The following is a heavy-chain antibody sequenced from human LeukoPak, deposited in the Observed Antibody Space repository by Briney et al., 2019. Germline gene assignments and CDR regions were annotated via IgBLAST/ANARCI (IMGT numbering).Heavy chain of an antibody. V-gene: IGHV3-21*01. J-gene: IGHJ6*02. Sequence: GGSLRLSCAASGFTFSSYSMNWVRQAPGKGLEWASSISSSSSYIYYADSVKGRFTVSRDNAKNSLYLQMNSLRAEDTAVYYCVKGSSRSGMDVWGQGTTVTVSS. CDR1: GFTFSSYS. CDR3: VKGSSRSGMDV. CDR2: ISSSSSYI. D-gene: IGHD6-6*01.